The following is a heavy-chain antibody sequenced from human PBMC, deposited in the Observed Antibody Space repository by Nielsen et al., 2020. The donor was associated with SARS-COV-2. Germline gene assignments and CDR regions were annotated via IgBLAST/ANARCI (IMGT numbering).Heavy chain of an antibody. CDR2: IVVGTDNT. Sequence: SVKVSCKTSGFTFRSSAVHWVRQARGQRLEWIGWIVVGTDNTNYAQKFQGRVTFTRDMSISSAYLELSSLRSDDTAVYYCAASINMTQVDYWGQGSLVTVSS. D-gene: IGHD3-22*01. CDR3: AASINMTQVDY. V-gene: IGHV1-58*01. CDR1: GFTFRSSA. J-gene: IGHJ4*02.